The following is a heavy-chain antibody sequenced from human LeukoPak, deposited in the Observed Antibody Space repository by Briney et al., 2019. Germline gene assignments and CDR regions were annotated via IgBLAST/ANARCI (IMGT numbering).Heavy chain of an antibody. CDR2: ISGSAGAT. J-gene: IGHJ4*02. V-gene: IGHV3-23*01. Sequence: PGGSLRLSCVVSGITFSNYAMSWVRQAPGKGLEWVSGISGSAGATNYADSVKGRFTISRDNSMNTMYLQMNSLRAEDTAVYFCAKRGIVIRGLLIIGFHKEAYYFDSWGQGILVTVSS. D-gene: IGHD3-10*01. CDR3: AKRGIVIRGLLIIGFHKEAYYFDS. CDR1: GITFSNYA.